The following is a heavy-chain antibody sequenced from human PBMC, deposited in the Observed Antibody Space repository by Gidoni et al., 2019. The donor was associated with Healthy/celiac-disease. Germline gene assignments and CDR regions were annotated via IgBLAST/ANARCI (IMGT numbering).Heavy chain of an antibody. V-gene: IGHV3-30*03. CDR2: ISYDGSNK. Sequence: QVQLVASGGCVVQPGRSLRLSCAASGFTFSSYGMHWVRQAPGKGLEWVAVISYDGSNKYYADSVKGRFTISRDNSKNTLYLQMNSLRAEDTAVFYCARLNWLSFDYWGQGTLVTVSS. CDR1: GFTFSSYG. J-gene: IGHJ4*02. D-gene: IGHD3-9*01. CDR3: ARLNWLSFDY.